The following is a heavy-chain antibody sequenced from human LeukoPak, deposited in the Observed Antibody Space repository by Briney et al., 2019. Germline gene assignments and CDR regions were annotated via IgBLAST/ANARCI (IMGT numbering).Heavy chain of an antibody. CDR3: ARGRYRYPFGGDV. D-gene: IGHD5-18*01. CDR2: IYTSGST. V-gene: IGHV4-4*07. Sequence: SETLSLTCTVSGGSISYYYLSWIRQPAGKGLEWIGRIYTSGSTNYNPSLKSRVTISVDKSKNQFSLRLSSVTAADTAVYYCARGRYRYPFGGDVWGKGTTVTVSS. CDR1: GGSISYYY. J-gene: IGHJ6*04.